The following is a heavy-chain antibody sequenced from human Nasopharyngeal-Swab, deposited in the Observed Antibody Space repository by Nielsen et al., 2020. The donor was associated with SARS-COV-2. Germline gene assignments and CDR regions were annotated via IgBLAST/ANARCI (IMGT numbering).Heavy chain of an antibody. D-gene: IGHD2-21*02. CDR1: RFTYDDYG. V-gene: IGHV3-20*01. CDR3: ARDKTRGDPDAFDI. CDR2: INWNGGST. Sequence: GESLKISCAASRFTYDDYGMSWVRQAPGKGLEWDSGINWNGGSTGYADSVKGRFTISRGNAKNSLYLQMNSLRDEDTASYHCARDKTRGDPDAFDIWGQGTMVTVSS. J-gene: IGHJ3*02.